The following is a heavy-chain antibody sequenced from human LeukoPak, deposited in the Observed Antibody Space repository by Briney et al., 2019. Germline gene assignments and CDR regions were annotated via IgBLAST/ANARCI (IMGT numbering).Heavy chain of an antibody. J-gene: IGHJ4*02. D-gene: IGHD3-16*01. CDR2: IYPGVSDT. CDR1: GYSFTSYW. CDR3: ARQTLLYDYVWGTPVPAYYFDY. Sequence: GESLKISCKGSGYSFTSYWLGWVRQMPGKGLEWMGIIYPGVSDTRYSPSFQGQVTISADKSISTAYLQWSSLKASDTAMYYCARQTLLYDYVWGTPVPAYYFDYWGQGTLVTVSS. V-gene: IGHV5-51*01.